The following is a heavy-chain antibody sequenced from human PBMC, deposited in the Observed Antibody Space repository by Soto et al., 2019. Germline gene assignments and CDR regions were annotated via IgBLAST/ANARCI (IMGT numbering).Heavy chain of an antibody. V-gene: IGHV3-23*01. Sequence: EVQLLESGGGLVQPGGSLRLSCAASGFTFSSYAMSWVRQAPGKGLEWVSAISSSGGSTYYAGSVKGRFTISRDNPEGTLYLQMNSRRAEDTAVYYCAKGSWRGAQPRHYCYYYMDVWGKGTTVTVSS. CDR1: GFTFSSYA. CDR2: ISSSGGST. D-gene: IGHD1-26*01. J-gene: IGHJ6*03. CDR3: AKGSWRGAQPRHYCYYYMDV.